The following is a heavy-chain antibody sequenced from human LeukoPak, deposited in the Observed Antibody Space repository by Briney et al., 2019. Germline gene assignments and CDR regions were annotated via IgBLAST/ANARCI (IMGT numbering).Heavy chain of an antibody. J-gene: IGHJ4*02. D-gene: IGHD5-24*01. V-gene: IGHV4-34*01. CDR3: ARGAARRDGYK. Sequence: PSETLSLTCAVYGGSFTGYYWSRIRQPPGKGLEWIGEINHSGSTNYNPSLKSRVTISVDTSKNQFSLKLSSVTAADTAVYYCARGAARRDGYKWGQGTLVTVSS. CDR1: GGSFTGYY. CDR2: INHSGST.